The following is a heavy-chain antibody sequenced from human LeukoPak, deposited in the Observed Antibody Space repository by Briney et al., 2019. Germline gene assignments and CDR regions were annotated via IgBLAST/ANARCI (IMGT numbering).Heavy chain of an antibody. CDR3: ARRGIAVKSLDY. Sequence: ASAKVSCKASGYTFTSYDINWVRQATGQGLEWMGWMNPNSGNTGYAQKFQGRVTMTRNTSISTAYMELSSLRSEDTAVYYCARRGIAVKSLDYWGQGTLVTVSS. J-gene: IGHJ4*02. D-gene: IGHD6-19*01. V-gene: IGHV1-8*01. CDR2: MNPNSGNT. CDR1: GYTFTSYD.